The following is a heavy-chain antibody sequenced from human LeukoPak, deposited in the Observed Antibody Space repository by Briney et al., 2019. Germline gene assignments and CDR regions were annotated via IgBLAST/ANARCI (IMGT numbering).Heavy chain of an antibody. J-gene: IGHJ6*02. CDR2: IIPIFGTA. Sequence: SVKVSCKASGYTFTSYDINWVRQAPGQGLEWMGGIIPIFGTANYAQKFQGRVTITADESTSTAYMELSSLRSEDTAVYYCARGRYSSSINSMDVWGQGTTVTVSS. V-gene: IGHV1-69*13. D-gene: IGHD6-6*01. CDR1: GYTFTSYD. CDR3: ARGRYSSSINSMDV.